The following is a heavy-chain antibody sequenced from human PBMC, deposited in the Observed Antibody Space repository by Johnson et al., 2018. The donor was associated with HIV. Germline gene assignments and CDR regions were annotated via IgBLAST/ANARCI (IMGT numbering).Heavy chain of an antibody. D-gene: IGHD3-10*01. Sequence: QVQLVESGGGVVQPGRSLRLSCPASGFTFSNYAIHWVRQAPGKGLEWVAGITYDGTNKYYADSVKGRFTLSRDNSKNTLDLQMNSLTIEDTAVFYCAKTRMGGILDAFDLWGQGTMVIVS. J-gene: IGHJ3*01. CDR3: AKTRMGGILDAFDL. V-gene: IGHV3-30*18. CDR2: ITYDGTNK. CDR1: GFTFSNYA.